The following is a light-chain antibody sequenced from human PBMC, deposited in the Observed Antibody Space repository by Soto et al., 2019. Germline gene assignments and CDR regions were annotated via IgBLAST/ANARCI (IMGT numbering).Light chain of an antibody. CDR2: EVS. Sequence: QSVLTQPASVSGSPGQSITISCTGTSSDVGGYNYVSWYQQHPGKAPKLMIYEVSNRPSGVSNRFSGSKSANTASLTISGLQAEYEADYFCSSYGSTSTRYVFGTGTKLTVL. V-gene: IGLV2-14*01. CDR1: SSDVGGYNY. CDR3: SSYGSTSTRYV. J-gene: IGLJ1*01.